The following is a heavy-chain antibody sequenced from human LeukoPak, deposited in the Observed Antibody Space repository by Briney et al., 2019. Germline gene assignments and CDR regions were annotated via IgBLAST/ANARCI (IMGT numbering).Heavy chain of an antibody. CDR3: ARGKITMVRGVRGYNWFDP. V-gene: IGHV4-59*01. CDR2: IYYSGST. J-gene: IGHJ5*02. CDR1: GGSISSYY. Sequence: SETLSLTCTVSGGSISSYYWSWIRQPPGKGLEWIGYIYYSGSTNYNPSLKSRVTISVDASKNQFSLKLSSVTAADTAVYYCARGKITMVRGVRGYNWFDPWGQGTLVTVSS. D-gene: IGHD3-10*01.